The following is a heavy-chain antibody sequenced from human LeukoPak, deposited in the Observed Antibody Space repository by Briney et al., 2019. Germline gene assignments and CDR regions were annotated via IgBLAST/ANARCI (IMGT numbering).Heavy chain of an antibody. CDR2: INPNSGGT. V-gene: IGHV1-2*02. CDR1: GYTFTDYY. J-gene: IGHJ4*02. CDR3: ARARYSSSPPDY. Sequence: ASVKVSCKASGYTFTDYYIYWVRQAPGQGPEWIGWINPNSGGTNYAQKFQGRVTMTRDTSISTAYMELSRLKSDDTAIYYCARARYSSSPPDYWGQGTLVTVSS. D-gene: IGHD6-6*01.